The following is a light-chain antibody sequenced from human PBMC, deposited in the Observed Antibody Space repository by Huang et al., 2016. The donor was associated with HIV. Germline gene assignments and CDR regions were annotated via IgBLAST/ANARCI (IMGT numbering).Light chain of an antibody. CDR3: QHYGTSPQT. Sequence: EIVLTQSPGTLSLSPGEGATLSCRASQSINNNYLAWFQQKPGQPPRLLIYVASSRATGVPDRFTGSGVGTDFNIPIRRRETGDFAMYFCQHYGTSPQTFGQGTKLEIK. J-gene: IGKJ2*01. CDR2: VAS. V-gene: IGKV3-20*01. CDR1: QSINNNY.